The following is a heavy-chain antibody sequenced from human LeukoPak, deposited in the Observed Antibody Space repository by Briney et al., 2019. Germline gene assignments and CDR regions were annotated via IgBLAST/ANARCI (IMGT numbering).Heavy chain of an antibody. CDR2: TRSKAYGGTT. D-gene: IGHD3-22*01. V-gene: IGHV3-49*04. CDR3: TRLRPYYYDSSGSFDY. CDR1: GFTFGDYA. Sequence: GGSLRLSCTASGFTFGDYAMSWVRQAPGKGLEWVGFTRSKAYGGTTEYAASVKGRSTISRDDSKSIAYLQMNSLKTEDTAVYYCTRLRPYYYDSSGSFDYWGQGTLVTVSS. J-gene: IGHJ4*02.